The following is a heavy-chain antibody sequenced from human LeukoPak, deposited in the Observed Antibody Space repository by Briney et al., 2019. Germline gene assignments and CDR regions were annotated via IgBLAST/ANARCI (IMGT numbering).Heavy chain of an antibody. D-gene: IGHD2-21*02. J-gene: IGHJ4*02. V-gene: IGHV3-20*04. Sequence: GGSLRLSCAASGFTFDDYAMSWVRQTPGKGLEWVSGANWDGGRTGYADSVKGRFTISRDNAKNSLYLQMNSLRVEDTAMYYCARDGLRRPPTPYCGGDCPLDYWGQGTLVSVSS. CDR3: ARDGLRRPPTPYCGGDCPLDY. CDR2: ANWDGGRT. CDR1: GFTFDDYA.